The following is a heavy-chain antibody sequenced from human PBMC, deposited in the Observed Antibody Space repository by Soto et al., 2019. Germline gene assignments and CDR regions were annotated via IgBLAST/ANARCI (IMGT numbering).Heavy chain of an antibody. CDR2: ISGSGGST. D-gene: IGHD3-10*01. Sequence: PGGSLRLSCAASGFTFSSYAMSWVRQAPGKGLEWVSAISGSGGSTYYADSVKGRFTISRDNSKNTLYLQMSSLRAEDTAVYYCAKDPAGGFGELLSWFDPWGQGTLVTVSS. J-gene: IGHJ5*02. V-gene: IGHV3-23*01. CDR1: GFTFSSYA. CDR3: AKDPAGGFGELLSWFDP.